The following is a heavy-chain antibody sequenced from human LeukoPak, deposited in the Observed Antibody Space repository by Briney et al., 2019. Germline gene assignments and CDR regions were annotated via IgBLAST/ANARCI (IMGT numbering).Heavy chain of an antibody. CDR3: ARFQYKAAFDI. D-gene: IGHD1-1*01. J-gene: IGHJ3*02. V-gene: IGHV4-59*01. Sequence: SETLSLTCSVSGSSISTYFWSWIRQPPGKGLEWIGHIHDSGSTNYNPSLKSRVTISVDTSKNQFSLKLSSVTAADTAVYYCARFQYKAAFDIWGQGTMVTVSS. CDR1: GSSISTYF. CDR2: IHDSGST.